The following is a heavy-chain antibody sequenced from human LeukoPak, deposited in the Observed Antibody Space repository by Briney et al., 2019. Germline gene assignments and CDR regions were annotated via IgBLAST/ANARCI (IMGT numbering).Heavy chain of an antibody. D-gene: IGHD1-26*01. CDR3: ARGGSDSGSYFRYFQH. J-gene: IGHJ1*01. Sequence: ASVKVSCKASGYTFTSYAMHWVRQAPGQRLEWMGWISAYNGNTNYAQKLQGRVTMTTDTSTSTAYMELRSLRSDDTAVYYCARGGSDSGSYFRYFQHWGQGTLVTVSS. V-gene: IGHV1-18*01. CDR2: ISAYNGNT. CDR1: GYTFTSYA.